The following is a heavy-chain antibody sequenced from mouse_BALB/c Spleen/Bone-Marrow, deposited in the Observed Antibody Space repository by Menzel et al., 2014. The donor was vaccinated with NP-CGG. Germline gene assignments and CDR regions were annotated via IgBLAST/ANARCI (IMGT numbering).Heavy chain of an antibody. D-gene: IGHD2-1*01. Sequence: VQVVESGAELVRPGSSVKISRKASGYAFSDYWMNWVKQRPGQGLEWIGQIYPGDGDTNYIGKFKGKATLTADKSSSTAYMQLSSLTPEDSAVYFCARETYGNAWFAYWGQGTLVTVSA. CDR1: GYAFSDYW. CDR3: ARETYGNAWFAY. CDR2: IYPGDGDT. V-gene: IGHV1-80*01. J-gene: IGHJ3*01.